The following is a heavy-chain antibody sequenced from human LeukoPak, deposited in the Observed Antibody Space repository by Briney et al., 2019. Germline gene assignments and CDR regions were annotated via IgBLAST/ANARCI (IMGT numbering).Heavy chain of an antibody. CDR1: GFTFSSYG. V-gene: IGHV3-33*01. CDR2: IWYDGSNK. J-gene: IGHJ6*04. D-gene: IGHD2-2*01. CDR3: ARDLARYCSSTSCYLAYYGMDV. Sequence: GRSLRLSCAASGFTFSSYGMHWVRQAPGKGLEWVAVIWYDGSNKYCADSVKGRFTISRDNSKNTLYLQMNSLRAEDTAVYYCARDLARYCSSTSCYLAYYGMDVWGKGTTVTVSS.